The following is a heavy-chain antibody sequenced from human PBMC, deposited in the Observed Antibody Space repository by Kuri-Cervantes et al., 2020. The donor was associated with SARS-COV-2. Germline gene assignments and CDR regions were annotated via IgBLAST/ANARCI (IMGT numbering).Heavy chain of an antibody. CDR1: GYTFTSYG. V-gene: IGHV1-18*04. J-gene: IGHJ4*02. CDR3: ARESGSSGWYGFDY. CDR2: ISAYNGNT. D-gene: IGHD6-19*01. Sequence: ASVKVSCQASGYTFTSYGISWVRQAPGQGLECMGWISAYNGNTNYAQKLQGRVTMTTDTSTSTAYMELRSLRSYDTAVYYCARESGSSGWYGFDYWGQGTLVTVSS.